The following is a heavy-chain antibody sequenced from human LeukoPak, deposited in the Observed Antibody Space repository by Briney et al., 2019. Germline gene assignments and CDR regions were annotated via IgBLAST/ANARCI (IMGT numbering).Heavy chain of an antibody. D-gene: IGHD3-22*01. V-gene: IGHV4-38-2*02. Sequence: SETLSLTCPVSGYSISSGYYWGWIRQPPGKGLEWIGSIYHSGSTYYNPSLKSRVTISVDTSKNQFSLKLSSVTAADTAVYYCAREELGPYYYDSSGPVGYWGQGTLVTVSS. CDR1: GYSISSGYY. CDR2: IYHSGST. J-gene: IGHJ4*02. CDR3: AREELGPYYYDSSGPVGY.